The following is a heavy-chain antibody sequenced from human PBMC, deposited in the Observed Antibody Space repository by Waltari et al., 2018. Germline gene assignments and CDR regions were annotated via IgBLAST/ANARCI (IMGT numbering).Heavy chain of an antibody. D-gene: IGHD6-6*01. CDR3: AGAPRSIAARYWYFDL. CDR2: INHSFGTA. Sequence: QVQLVQSGAEVKKPGSSVKVSCKASGGTFSSYAISWVRQAPGQGLEWMGRINHSFGTANYAQKLQGRATITADKSTSTAYMELTSLRSEDTALYYGAGAPRSIAARYWYFDLWGRGTLVTVSS. J-gene: IGHJ2*01. CDR1: GGTFSSYA. V-gene: IGHV1-69*08.